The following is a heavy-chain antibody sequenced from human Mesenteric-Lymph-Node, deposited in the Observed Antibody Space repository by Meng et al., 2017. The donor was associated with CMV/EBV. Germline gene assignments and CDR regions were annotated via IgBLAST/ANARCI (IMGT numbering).Heavy chain of an antibody. Sequence: GGSLRLSCAASGFTFSNFWMQWVRQAPGKGLVWVSRINPDGSRVDYAGSVKGRFTISRDNAKNTLYLQMNSLRVEDTAVYYCARGFRDYWGQGTLVTVSS. J-gene: IGHJ4*02. CDR3: ARGFRDY. CDR2: INPDGSRV. CDR1: GFTFSNFW. V-gene: IGHV3-74*01.